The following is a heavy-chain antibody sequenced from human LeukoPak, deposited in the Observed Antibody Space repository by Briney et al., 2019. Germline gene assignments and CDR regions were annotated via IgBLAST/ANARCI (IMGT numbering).Heavy chain of an antibody. CDR3: AKDRSQWLVWDKYYFDY. J-gene: IGHJ4*02. D-gene: IGHD6-19*01. V-gene: IGHV3-23*01. Sequence: GGSLRLSCAASGFTFSSYAMSWVRQAPGKGLEWVSTISTSGGSTYYADSVKGRFTISRDNSKNTLYLQMNSLRAEDTAVYYCAKDRSQWLVWDKYYFDYWGQGTLVTVSS. CDR2: ISTSGGST. CDR1: GFTFSSYA.